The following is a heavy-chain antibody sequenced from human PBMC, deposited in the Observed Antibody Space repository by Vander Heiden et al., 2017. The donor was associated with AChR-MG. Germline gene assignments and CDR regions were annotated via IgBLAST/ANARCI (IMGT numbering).Heavy chain of an antibody. D-gene: IGHD3-22*01. CDR3: TRQMYYYDSSAFDY. V-gene: IGHV3-73*02. CDR2: IRSKANSYAT. J-gene: IGHJ4*02. Sequence: EVQLVASGGGLVQPGGSLTLSCAASGFIFRGAAVSWGRQASGKGLGWVGRIRSKANSYATAYAASVKGRFTISRDDSKNMAYLQMNSLKTEDTAVYYCTRQMYYYDSSAFDYWGQGILVTVSS. CDR1: GFIFRGAA.